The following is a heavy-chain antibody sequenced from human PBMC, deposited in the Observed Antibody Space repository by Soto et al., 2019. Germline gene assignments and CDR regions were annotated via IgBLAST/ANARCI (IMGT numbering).Heavy chain of an antibody. V-gene: IGHV3-23*01. CDR1: GFTFSSYA. CDR3: AHPGRAPKLRYTADGY. Sequence: EVQLLESGGGLVQPGGSLRLSCAASGFTFSSYAMSWVRQAPGKGLEWGSAVSGSCGSTYYADSVKGRVTSSRDNSKNTLHLQMHSLKDEDTAEYYCAHPGRAPKLRYTADGYWGQGTLVTVSS. CDR2: VSGSCGST. J-gene: IGHJ4*02. D-gene: IGHD3-9*01.